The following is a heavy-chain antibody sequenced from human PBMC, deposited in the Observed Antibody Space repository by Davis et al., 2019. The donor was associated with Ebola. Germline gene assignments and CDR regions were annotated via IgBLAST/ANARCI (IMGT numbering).Heavy chain of an antibody. CDR1: GFIFSNYG. CDR3: ARTPAAGFNIDF. D-gene: IGHD6-13*01. CDR2: IRYDGNKE. Sequence: PGGSLRLSCAASGFIFSNYGMHWVRQAPGEGLEWVAFIRYDGNKEYHADSVKGRFTISRDNSKNTLYLQMNNLRPEDTAIYSCARTPAAGFNIDFWGQGTLVTVSS. J-gene: IGHJ4*02. V-gene: IGHV3-30*02.